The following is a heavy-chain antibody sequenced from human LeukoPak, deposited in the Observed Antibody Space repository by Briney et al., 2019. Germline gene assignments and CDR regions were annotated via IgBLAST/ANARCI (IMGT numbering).Heavy chain of an antibody. Sequence: SETLSLTCAVYGGSFSGYYWSWIRQPPGKGLEWIGEINHSGSTNYNPSLKSRVTISVDTSKNQFSLKLTSVTSADTAVYYCARDGPAYTSRWYDYYYGLDVWGQGTTVTVSS. CDR2: INHSGST. CDR1: GGSFSGYY. V-gene: IGHV4-34*01. J-gene: IGHJ6*02. CDR3: ARDGPAYTSRWYDYYYGLDV. D-gene: IGHD2-2*01.